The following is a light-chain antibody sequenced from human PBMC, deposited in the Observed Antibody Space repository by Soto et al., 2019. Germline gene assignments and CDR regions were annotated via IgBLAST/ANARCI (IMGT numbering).Light chain of an antibody. Sequence: DIQMTQSPSSLSASVGDRVTITCQASQDISNSLNWYQQKPGKAPKLLIYDASNLETGVPSRFSGRGTGTDFTFTISSLQPEDIATYYCQQYVVLPFTFGSGTKVVI. CDR1: QDISNS. J-gene: IGKJ3*01. CDR3: QQYVVLPFT. CDR2: DAS. V-gene: IGKV1-33*01.